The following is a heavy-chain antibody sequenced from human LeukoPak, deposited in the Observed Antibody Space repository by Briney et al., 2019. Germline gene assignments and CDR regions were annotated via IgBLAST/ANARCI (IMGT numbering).Heavy chain of an antibody. CDR3: ARVTPSCSGGSCYAGRVYYFDY. CDR2: IYYSGST. D-gene: IGHD2-15*01. J-gene: IGHJ4*02. Sequence: SETLSLTCTVSGGSVSSGSYYWSWIRQPPGKGLEWIGYIYYSGSTYYNPSLKSRVTISVDTSKNQFSLKLSSVTAADTAVYYCARVTPSCSGGSCYAGRVYYFDYWGQGTLVTVSS. V-gene: IGHV4-61*01. CDR1: GGSVSSGSYY.